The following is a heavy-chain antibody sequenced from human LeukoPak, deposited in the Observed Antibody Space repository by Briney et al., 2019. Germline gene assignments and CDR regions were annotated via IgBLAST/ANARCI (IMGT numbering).Heavy chain of an antibody. J-gene: IGHJ6*04. CDR3: AKNADYYGSGSYAQGYYGMDV. D-gene: IGHD3-10*01. V-gene: IGHV3-30*18. CDR2: ISYDGSNK. Sequence: GGSLRLSCAASGFTFSSYGMHWVRQAPGKGLEWVAVISYDGSNKYYADSVKGRFTTSRDNSKNTLYLQMNSLRAEDTAVYYCAKNADYYGSGSYAQGYYGMDVWGKGTTVTVSS. CDR1: GFTFSSYG.